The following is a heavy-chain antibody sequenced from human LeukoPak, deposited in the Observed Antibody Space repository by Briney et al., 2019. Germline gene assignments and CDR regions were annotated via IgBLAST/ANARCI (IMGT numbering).Heavy chain of an antibody. CDR3: ARETPNCGGDCFDY. V-gene: IGHV3-48*03. D-gene: IGHD2-21*02. Sequence: PRGSLRLSCAASGFTLSNHEINWVRQAPGKGLEWVSYISDSGRNNIYYADSVKGRFTLSRDNAKNSLYLQMNSLRAEDTAIYYCARETPNCGGDCFDYWGRGTLVTVSS. CDR2: ISDSGRNNI. J-gene: IGHJ2*01. CDR1: GFTLSNHE.